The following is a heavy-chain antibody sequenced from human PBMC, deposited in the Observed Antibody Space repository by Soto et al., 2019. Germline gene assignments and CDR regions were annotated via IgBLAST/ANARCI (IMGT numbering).Heavy chain of an antibody. V-gene: IGHV4-4*02. CDR3: ARDGGEYSSSSAHYYYYGMDV. D-gene: IGHD6-6*01. CDR2: IYHSGST. J-gene: IGHJ6*02. Sequence: LSLTCAVSGGSISSSNWWSWVRQPPGKGLEWIGEIYHSGSTNYNPSLKSRVTISVDKSKNQFSLKLSSVTAADTAVYYCARDGGEYSSSSAHYYYYGMDVWGQGTTVTVSS. CDR1: GGSISSSNW.